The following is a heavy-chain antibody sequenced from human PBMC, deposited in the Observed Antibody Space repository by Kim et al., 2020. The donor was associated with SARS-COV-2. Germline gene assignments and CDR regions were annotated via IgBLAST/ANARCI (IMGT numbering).Heavy chain of an antibody. CDR2: ISAYNGNT. CDR3: ARVRAYQLLPRFDP. J-gene: IGHJ5*02. CDR1: GYTFTSYG. D-gene: IGHD2-2*01. Sequence: ASVKVSCKASGYTFTSYGISWVRQAPGQGLEWMGWISAYNGNTNYAQKLQGRVTMTTDTSTSTAYMELRSLRSDDTAVYYCARVRAYQLLPRFDPWGQGTLVTVSS. V-gene: IGHV1-18*04.